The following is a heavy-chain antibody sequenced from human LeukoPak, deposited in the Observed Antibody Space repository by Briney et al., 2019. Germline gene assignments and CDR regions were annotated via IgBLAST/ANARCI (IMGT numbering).Heavy chain of an antibody. Sequence: GGSLRLSCAASGFTFSSYWMHWVRQAPGMGLVWVSHITSDGRTTSYADSMKGRLTISRDNAKNTLYLQMNSLRAEDTAVYYCARGGSPIYDAFEIWGQGTKVTVSS. CDR2: ITSDGRTT. CDR3: ARGGSPIYDAFEI. D-gene: IGHD2/OR15-2a*01. V-gene: IGHV3-74*01. CDR1: GFTFSSYW. J-gene: IGHJ3*02.